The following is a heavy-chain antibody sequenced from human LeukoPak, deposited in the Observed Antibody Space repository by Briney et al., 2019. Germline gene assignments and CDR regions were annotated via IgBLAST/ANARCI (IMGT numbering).Heavy chain of an antibody. CDR2: IYYSGST. V-gene: IGHV4-39*01. J-gene: IGHJ4*02. D-gene: IGHD5-18*01. CDR3: ATQMDTTMVFTPYFDY. Sequence: SETLSLTCTVSGGSISSSSYYWGWIRQPPGKGLEWIGSIYYSGSTYYNPSLKSRVTISVDTSKNQFSLKLSSVTAADTAVYYCATQMDTTMVFTPYFDYWGQGTLVTVSS. CDR1: GGSISSSSYY.